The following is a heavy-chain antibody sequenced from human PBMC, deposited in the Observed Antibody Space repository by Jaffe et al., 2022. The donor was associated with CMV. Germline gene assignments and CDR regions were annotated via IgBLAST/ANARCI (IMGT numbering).Heavy chain of an antibody. CDR1: GDSVSSNGAG. Sequence: QVQLQQSGLGLVKPSQTLSLTCVISGDSVSSNGAGWNWIRQSPSRGLEWLGRTYYRSRWYNDYAVSVKSRISINPDTSKNQFSLELHSVTPEDTAVYYCARVGTLRIRGVLDFTNYFDPWGQGTLVTVSS. CDR3: ARVGTLRIRGVLDFTNYFDP. CDR2: TYYRSRWYN. V-gene: IGHV6-1*01. J-gene: IGHJ5*02. D-gene: IGHD3-10*01.